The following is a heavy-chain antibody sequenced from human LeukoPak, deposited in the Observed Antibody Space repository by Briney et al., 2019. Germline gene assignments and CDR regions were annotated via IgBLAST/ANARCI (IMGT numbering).Heavy chain of an antibody. CDR3: AKDPRMVRGVMGAFDI. CDR2: ISPSGGDT. Sequence: GGSLRLSCAASGFTFSSYAMTWVRQAPGEGLEWVSAISPSGGDTYYADSVQGRFSISRDDSKNTLYLQMNSLRAEDTAVYYCAKDPRMVRGVMGAFDIWGQGTMVTVSS. V-gene: IGHV3-23*01. J-gene: IGHJ3*02. CDR1: GFTFSSYA. D-gene: IGHD3-10*01.